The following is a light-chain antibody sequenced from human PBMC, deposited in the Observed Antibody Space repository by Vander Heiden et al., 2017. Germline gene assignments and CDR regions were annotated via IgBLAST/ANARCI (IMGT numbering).Light chain of an antibody. J-gene: IGKJ5*01. V-gene: IGKV3-11*01. Sequence: EIVLTQSPATLSLSPGERATLSCRASQSVSSYLAWYQQKPGQAPRLLIYDAPNRATGIPARFSGSGYGTDFTLTISSREPEDFAVYYCQQHSNWPPITFGQGTRMEIK. CDR3: QQHSNWPPIT. CDR1: QSVSSY. CDR2: DAP.